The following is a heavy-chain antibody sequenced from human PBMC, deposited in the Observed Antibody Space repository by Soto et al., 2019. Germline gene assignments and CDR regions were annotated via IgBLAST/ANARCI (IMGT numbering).Heavy chain of an antibody. D-gene: IGHD6-13*01. Sequence: PSETRSLTCTVSGGSSSSNYXTWIRQPPGRGVEWIGYVYNSGSTNYNPSLKSRVTISEDTSKSQFSLKVNSMTSADTAVYYCARYRREAVAGYTLDNWGQGILVPVSS. V-gene: IGHV4-59*01. CDR1: GGSSSSNY. CDR3: ARYRREAVAGYTLDN. J-gene: IGHJ4*02. CDR2: VYNSGST.